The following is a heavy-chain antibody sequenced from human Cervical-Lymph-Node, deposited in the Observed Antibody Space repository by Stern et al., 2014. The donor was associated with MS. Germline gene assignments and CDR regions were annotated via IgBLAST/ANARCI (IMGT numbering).Heavy chain of an antibody. V-gene: IGHV3-30*18. CDR2: ISYDGSNK. J-gene: IGHJ6*02. CDR1: RFTFSNYG. CDR3: AKEVLAGNYNYGMDV. Sequence: VQLEESGGGVVQPGRSLRLSCEASRFTFSNYGMHWVRQAPGKGLEWVAVISYDGSNKYYADSVKGRVTISRDNSKNTLYLQMNSLRAEDTAVYYCAKEVLAGNYNYGMDVWGQGTTVTVSS. D-gene: IGHD6-19*01.